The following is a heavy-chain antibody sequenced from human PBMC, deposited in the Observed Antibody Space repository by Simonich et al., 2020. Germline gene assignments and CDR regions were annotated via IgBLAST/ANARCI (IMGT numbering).Heavy chain of an antibody. D-gene: IGHD6-13*01. CDR1: GGSISSSSYY. V-gene: IGHV4-39*01. J-gene: IGHJ3*02. CDR2: IYYSGST. CDR3: ARHAGFAFDI. Sequence: QLQLQESGPGLVKPSETLSLTCTVSGGSISSSSYYWGWIRQPPGKGLEWIGSIYYSGSTYYNPSRKSRVTISVDTSKNQFSLKLSSVTAADTAVYYCARHAGFAFDIWGQGTVVTVSS.